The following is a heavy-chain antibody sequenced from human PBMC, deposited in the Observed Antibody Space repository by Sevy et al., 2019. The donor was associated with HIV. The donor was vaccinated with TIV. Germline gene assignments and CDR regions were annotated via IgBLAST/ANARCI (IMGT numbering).Heavy chain of an antibody. D-gene: IGHD2-21*02. CDR3: ARGGGSCGGDCYSIDY. Sequence: GGSLRLSCAASGFTFSSYVMHWVRQAPGKGLEWVALIWYDGTIKYYADSVKGRFTSSRDNSKDTLFLQMNSLTPEDTAVYYCARGGGSCGGDCYSIDYWGQGALVTVSS. CDR1: GFTFSSYV. V-gene: IGHV3-33*08. J-gene: IGHJ4*02. CDR2: IWYDGTIK.